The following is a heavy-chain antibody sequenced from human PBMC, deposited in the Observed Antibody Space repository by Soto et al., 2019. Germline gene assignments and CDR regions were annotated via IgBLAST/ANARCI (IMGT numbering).Heavy chain of an antibody. CDR2: ISYDGSNK. D-gene: IGHD2-21*02. J-gene: IGHJ4*02. CDR3: ASVVVTELDY. CDR1: GFTFSSYA. Sequence: QVQLVESGGGVVQPGRSLRLSCAASGFTFSSYAMHWVRQAPGKGLEWVAVISYDGSNKYYADSVKGRFTISRDNSKNALYLQMKSLRAEDTAVYYCASVVVTELDYWGQGTLVTVSS. V-gene: IGHV3-30-3*01.